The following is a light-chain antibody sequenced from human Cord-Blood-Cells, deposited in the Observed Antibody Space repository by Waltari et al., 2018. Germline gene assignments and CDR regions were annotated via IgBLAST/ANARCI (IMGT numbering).Light chain of an antibody. CDR2: GAS. CDR1: QSVSSSY. Sequence: TLSCRASQSVSSSYLTWYQQKPGQAPRLLIYGASSRATGIPDRFSGSGSGTDFTLTISRLEPEDFAVYYCQQYGSSTYTFGQGTKLEIK. CDR3: QQYGSSTYT. V-gene: IGKV3-20*01. J-gene: IGKJ2*01.